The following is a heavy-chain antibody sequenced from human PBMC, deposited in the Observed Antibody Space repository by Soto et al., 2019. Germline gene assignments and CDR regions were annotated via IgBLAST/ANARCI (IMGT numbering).Heavy chain of an antibody. CDR2: IYSSGST. D-gene: IGHD3-3*01. J-gene: IGHJ5*02. V-gene: IGHV4-4*07. CDR1: GGPINSYY. CDR3: ARGQRFSDWFDP. Sequence: PSETPSLTCTVSGGPINSYYWTWIRQPAGKGLEWIGRIYSSGSTKYNASLQSRVTMSLDTSKNQFSLRLTSVTAADTAVYYCARGQRFSDWFDPWGQGTLVTVPQ.